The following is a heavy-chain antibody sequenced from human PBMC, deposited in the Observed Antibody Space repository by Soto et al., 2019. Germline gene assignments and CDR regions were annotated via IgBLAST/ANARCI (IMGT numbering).Heavy chain of an antibody. D-gene: IGHD5-12*01. CDR1: GGSISSSSYY. V-gene: IGHV4-39*01. J-gene: IGHJ4*02. CDR3: ARHLGDGYNSDYFDY. Sequence: SETLSLTCTVSGGSISSSSYYWGWIRQPPGKGLEWIGSIYYSGSTYYNPSLKSRVTISVDTSKNQFSLKLSSVTAADTAVYYCARHLGDGYNSDYFDYWGQGTLVTVSS. CDR2: IYYSGST.